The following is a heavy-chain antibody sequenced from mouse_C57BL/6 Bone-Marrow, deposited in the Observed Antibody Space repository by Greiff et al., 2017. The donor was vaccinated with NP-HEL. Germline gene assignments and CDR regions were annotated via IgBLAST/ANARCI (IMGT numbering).Heavy chain of an antibody. V-gene: IGHV7-3*01. CDR3: ARSDGYPFAY. J-gene: IGHJ3*01. CDR1: GFTFTDYY. D-gene: IGHD2-3*01. CDR2: IRNKANGYTT. Sequence: EVHLVESGGGLVQPGGSLSLSCAASGFTFTDYYMSWVRQPPGKALEWLGFIRNKANGYTTEYSASVKGRFTISRDNSQSILYLQMNALRAEDSATYYCARSDGYPFAYWGQGTLVTVSA.